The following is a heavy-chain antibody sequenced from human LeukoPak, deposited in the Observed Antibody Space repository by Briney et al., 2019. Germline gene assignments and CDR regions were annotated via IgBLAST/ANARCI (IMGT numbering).Heavy chain of an antibody. Sequence: SQTLSLTCTVAGGSISSGDYYWSWIRQPPGKGLEWIGYIYYSGSTYYNPSLKSRVTISVDTSKNQFSLKLSSVTAADTAVYYCARDSWSSSSRLDYWGQGTLVTVSS. CDR2: IYYSGST. CDR3: ARDSWSSSSRLDY. J-gene: IGHJ4*02. D-gene: IGHD6-6*01. CDR1: GGSISSGDYY. V-gene: IGHV4-30-4*08.